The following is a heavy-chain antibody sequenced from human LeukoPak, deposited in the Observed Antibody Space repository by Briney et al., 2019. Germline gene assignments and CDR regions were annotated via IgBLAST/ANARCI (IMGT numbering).Heavy chain of an antibody. D-gene: IGHD2-2*01. CDR2: IYPGDSDT. CDR3: ARRGYCSSTSCYSFDY. V-gene: IGHV5-51*01. Sequence: GESLKISCKGSGYSFTSYWIGWVRQMPGKGLEWMGIIYPGDSDTRYSPSFQGQVTISADKSISTAYLQWSSPKASDTAMYYCARRGYCSSTSCYSFDYWGQGTLVTVSS. J-gene: IGHJ4*02. CDR1: GYSFTSYW.